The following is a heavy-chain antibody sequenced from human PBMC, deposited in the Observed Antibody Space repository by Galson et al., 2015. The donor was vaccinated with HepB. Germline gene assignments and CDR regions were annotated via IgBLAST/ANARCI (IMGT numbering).Heavy chain of an antibody. D-gene: IGHD6-13*01. CDR1: GYTFTSYG. CDR2: INPNSGST. V-gene: IGHV1-18*04. Sequence: SVKVSCKASGYTFTSYGISWVRQAPGQGLEWMGRINPNSGSTNYAQKFQGRVTMTTDRSTSTAYMELRSLRSDDTAVYYCARVVIEYSSSWQADYWGQGTLVTVSS. J-gene: IGHJ4*02. CDR3: ARVVIEYSSSWQADY.